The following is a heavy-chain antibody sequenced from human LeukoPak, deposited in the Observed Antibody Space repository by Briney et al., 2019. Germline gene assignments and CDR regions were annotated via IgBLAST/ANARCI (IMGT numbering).Heavy chain of an antibody. CDR3: AAGTYYSLTTVY. J-gene: IGHJ4*02. D-gene: IGHD3-10*01. CDR2: FEPESAEI. V-gene: IGHV1-24*01. CDR1: GYTLSELS. Sequence: ASVKVSCKISGYTLSELSMHWVRQAPGKGLEWMGGFEPESAEIIHAQKFQCRVTMTEDTSTDTAYLELSSLKSEDTAVYYCAAGTYYSLTTVYWGQGTLVTVSS.